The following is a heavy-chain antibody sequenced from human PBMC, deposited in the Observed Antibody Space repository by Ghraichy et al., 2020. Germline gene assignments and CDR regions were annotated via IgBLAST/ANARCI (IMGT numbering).Heavy chain of an antibody. CDR1: GGSISSYY. CDR3: ARLQSTAMGAFDI. V-gene: IGHV4-59*08. CDR2: IYYSGST. D-gene: IGHD5-18*01. Sequence: SETLSLTCTVFGGSISSYYWSWIRQPPGKGLEWIGYIYYSGSTNYNPSLKSRVTISVDTSKNQFSLKLSSVTAADTAVYYCARLQSTAMGAFDIWGQGTMVTVSS. J-gene: IGHJ3*02.